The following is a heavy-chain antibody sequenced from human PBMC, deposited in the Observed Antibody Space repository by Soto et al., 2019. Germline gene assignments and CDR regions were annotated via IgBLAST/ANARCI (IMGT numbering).Heavy chain of an antibody. Sequence: GGSLRLSCAASGFTFSSYAMTWVRQAPGKGLEWVSSITSSGYSTYYADSVKGRFTVSRDNSRNTMYLQMNKLSAEDTALYYCAKGSVVVAAKFDSWGQGTLVTVSS. V-gene: IGHV3-23*01. D-gene: IGHD2-21*02. CDR1: GFTFSSYA. J-gene: IGHJ4*02. CDR2: ITSSGYST. CDR3: AKGSVVVAAKFDS.